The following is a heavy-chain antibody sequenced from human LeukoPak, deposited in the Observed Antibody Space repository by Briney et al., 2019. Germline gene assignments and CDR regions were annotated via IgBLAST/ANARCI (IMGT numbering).Heavy chain of an antibody. D-gene: IGHD5-12*01. J-gene: IGHJ4*02. Sequence: ASVKVSCKASGYTFTSYDINWVRQATGQGLEWMGWMNPNSGNTGYAQKFQGRVTMTRNASISTAYLELSSLTSEDTAVYYCAGLATIDIFWGQGTLVTVPS. CDR2: MNPNSGNT. CDR3: AGLATIDIF. V-gene: IGHV1-8*01. CDR1: GYTFTSYD.